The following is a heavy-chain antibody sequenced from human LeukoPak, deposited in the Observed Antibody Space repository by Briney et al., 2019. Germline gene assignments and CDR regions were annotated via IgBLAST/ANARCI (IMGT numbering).Heavy chain of an antibody. CDR2: IYYSGSI. CDR3: ARDPGSIVGATRGWFDP. Sequence: SETLSLTCAVSGGFISSYYWTWIRQPPGNGLEWIGYIYYSGSINYNPSLKSRVTVSVDTSKNQFSLKLSSVTAADTAVYYCARDPGSIVGATRGWFDPWGQGTLVTVSS. CDR1: GGFISSYY. D-gene: IGHD1-26*01. V-gene: IGHV4-59*01. J-gene: IGHJ5*02.